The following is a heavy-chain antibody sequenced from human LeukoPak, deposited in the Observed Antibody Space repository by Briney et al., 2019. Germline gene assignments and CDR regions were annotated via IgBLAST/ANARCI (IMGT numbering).Heavy chain of an antibody. D-gene: IGHD3-16*01. CDR2: IVVGSGNT. CDR3: AKMMGQRLYDYCMDV. Sequence: SVKVSCKASGFTFTSSAMQWVRRARGQRLEWIGWIVVGSGNTNYAQKFQERVTITRDMSTSTAYMELSSLRSEDTAVYYCAKMMGQRLYDYCMDVWGKGTTITVSS. V-gene: IGHV1-58*02. CDR1: GFTFTSSA. J-gene: IGHJ6*03.